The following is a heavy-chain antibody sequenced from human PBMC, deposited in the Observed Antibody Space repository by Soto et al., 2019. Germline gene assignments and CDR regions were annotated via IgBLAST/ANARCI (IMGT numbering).Heavy chain of an antibody. J-gene: IGHJ4*02. CDR3: ARVRATDYEIEY. Sequence: EVQLVESGGGLVQPGGSLRLSCTASGFMFGSYWMTWVRHVPGKGLQWVANIKRDGSEKYYVDFVKGRFTISRDNADNSVFLDMNNLRVDDTATYYCARVRATDYEIEYLGQGALVTVSS. CDR2: IKRDGSEK. CDR1: GFMFGSYW. D-gene: IGHD4-17*01. V-gene: IGHV3-7*03.